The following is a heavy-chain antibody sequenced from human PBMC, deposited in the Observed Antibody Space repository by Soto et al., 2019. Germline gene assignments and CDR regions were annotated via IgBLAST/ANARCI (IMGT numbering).Heavy chain of an antibody. CDR2: ISGSGGST. D-gene: IGHD3-22*01. CDR3: AKDPRDYYDSSGYVRAVGPYYFDY. CDR1: GFTFSSYA. V-gene: IGHV3-23*01. J-gene: IGHJ4*02. Sequence: GSLRLSCAASGFTFSSYAISWVRQAPGKGLEWFSAISGSGGSTYYADSVKGRLTISRDNSKNTLYLQMNSLRAEDTAVYYCAKDPRDYYDSSGYVRAVGPYYFDYWGQGTLVTVSS.